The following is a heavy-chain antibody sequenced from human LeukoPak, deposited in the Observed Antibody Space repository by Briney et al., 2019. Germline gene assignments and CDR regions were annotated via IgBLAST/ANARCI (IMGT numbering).Heavy chain of an antibody. Sequence: SETLSLTCTVSGGPLSSYYCTWIRHPPGKGRGWMGYIYDTGNTNYNRSLKSRVTISVDTSKNQFSLKLTSVTAADTAVYYCASGETGSTLGGYWGQGTLVTVSS. D-gene: IGHD1-1*01. J-gene: IGHJ4*02. CDR3: ASGETGSTLGGY. CDR2: IYDTGNT. V-gene: IGHV4-59*01. CDR1: GGPLSSYY.